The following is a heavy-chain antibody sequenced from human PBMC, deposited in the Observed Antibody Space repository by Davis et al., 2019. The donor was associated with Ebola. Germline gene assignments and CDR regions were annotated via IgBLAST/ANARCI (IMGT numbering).Heavy chain of an antibody. CDR3: ARGWLRSGLDV. CDR1: GDSVSSAG. CDR2: TYYNSRLYL. J-gene: IGHJ6*04. Sequence: HSQTLSLTCAISGDSVSSAGWNWIRQSPSRGLEWLGRTYYNSRLYLDYAMFVKGRITINPDTSKNQLSLHLNSVTPEDPAVYYCARGWLRSGLDVWGKGAAVIVSS. V-gene: IGHV6-1*01. D-gene: IGHD5-12*01.